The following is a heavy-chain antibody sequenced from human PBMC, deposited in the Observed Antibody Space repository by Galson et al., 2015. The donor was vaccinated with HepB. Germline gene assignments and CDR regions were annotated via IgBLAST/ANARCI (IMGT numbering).Heavy chain of an antibody. CDR1: GDSFNTY. V-gene: IGHV4-59*08. Sequence: ETLSLTCTVSGDSFNTYWSWIRQPPGKGLEWIGYVFYSGSTNYNPSLKSRVIISVDTSRNQFSLSLSSVTAADTAVYYCARLGQFTGTIHFDYWGPGALVTVSS. CDR2: VFYSGST. D-gene: IGHD1-7*01. J-gene: IGHJ4*02. CDR3: ARLGQFTGTIHFDY.